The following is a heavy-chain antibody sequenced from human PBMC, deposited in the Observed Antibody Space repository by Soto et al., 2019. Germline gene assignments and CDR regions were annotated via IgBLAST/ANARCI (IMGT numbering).Heavy chain of an antibody. CDR2: ISYDGSDK. CDR1: GFTFSTYG. V-gene: IGHV3-30*18. Sequence: TVGSLRLSCAASGFTFSTYGMHWVRQAPGKGLEWVAVISYDGSDKYYADSVKGRFTISRDSSKNMLYLQMNSLRAEDTAIYYCAKESYYDSSDYNAFDIWGQGTMVTVSS. J-gene: IGHJ3*02. D-gene: IGHD3-22*01. CDR3: AKESYYDSSDYNAFDI.